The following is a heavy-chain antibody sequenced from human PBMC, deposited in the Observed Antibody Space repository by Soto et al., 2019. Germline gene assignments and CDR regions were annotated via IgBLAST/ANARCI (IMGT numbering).Heavy chain of an antibody. CDR3: ARVVYYDSSGYYLNSFDY. D-gene: IGHD3-22*01. Sequence: SETLSLTCTVSGGSISSGDYYWSWIRQHPGKGLEWTGNIYYSGSTNYNPSLKSRVTISVDTSKNQFSLKLSSVTAADTAVYYCARVVYYDSSGYYLNSFDYWGQGTLVTVSS. V-gene: IGHV4-61*08. J-gene: IGHJ4*02. CDR1: GGSISSGDYY. CDR2: IYYSGST.